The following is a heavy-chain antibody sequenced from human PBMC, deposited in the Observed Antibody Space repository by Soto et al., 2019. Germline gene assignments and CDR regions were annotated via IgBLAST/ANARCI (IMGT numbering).Heavy chain of an antibody. J-gene: IGHJ5*02. CDR3: ARGGVGNREYYYGLDT. D-gene: IGHD3-10*01. V-gene: IGHV1-8*01. Sequence: ASVKVSCKASGYTFTSYDINWVRQATGQGLEWMGWMNPNSGNTGYAQKFQGRVTMTTDTSTSTAYMELRSLRSDDTAVYYCARGGVGNREYYYGLDTWGQGTQVTVSS. CDR1: GYTFTSYD. CDR2: MNPNSGNT.